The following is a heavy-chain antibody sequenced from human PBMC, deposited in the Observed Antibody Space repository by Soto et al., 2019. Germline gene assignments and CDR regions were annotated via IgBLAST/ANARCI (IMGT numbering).Heavy chain of an antibody. V-gene: IGHV1-18*01. CDR1: GYTFTSYA. CDR3: ARGRRLRFLEWSQVGMDV. J-gene: IGHJ6*02. Sequence: ASVKVSCKASGYTFTSYAMHWVRQAPGQRLEWMGWISAYNGNTNYAQKLQGRVTMTTDTSTSTAYMELRSLRSDDTAVYYCARGRRLRFLEWSQVGMDVWGQGTKVTVSS. CDR2: ISAYNGNT. D-gene: IGHD3-3*01.